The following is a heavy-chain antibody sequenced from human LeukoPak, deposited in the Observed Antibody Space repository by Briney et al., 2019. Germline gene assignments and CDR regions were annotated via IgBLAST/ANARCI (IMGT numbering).Heavy chain of an antibody. CDR2: INPNSGGT. Sequence: WMGWINPNSGGTNYAQKFQGRVTMTRNTSISTAYMELSRLRSDDTAVYYCARGRGWEPQIDYCGQGTLVTVSS. V-gene: IGHV1-2*02. D-gene: IGHD1-26*01. J-gene: IGHJ4*02. CDR3: ARGRGWEPQIDY.